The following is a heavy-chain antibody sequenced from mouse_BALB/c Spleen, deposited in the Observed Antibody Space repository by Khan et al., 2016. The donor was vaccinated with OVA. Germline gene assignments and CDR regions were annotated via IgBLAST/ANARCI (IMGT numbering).Heavy chain of an antibody. Sequence: EVQLQESGPGLVKPSQSLSLTCTVTGYSIASDYAWNWIRQFPGNKLEWMGFISYSGNTNYNPSSKSRIFITRDTSKNQFFLQLKSVTSEDTATYYCARVYGGDFDYWGQGTTLTVSS. J-gene: IGHJ2*01. V-gene: IGHV3-2*02. CDR3: ARVYGGDFDY. D-gene: IGHD1-1*01. CDR2: ISYSGNT. CDR1: GYSIASDYA.